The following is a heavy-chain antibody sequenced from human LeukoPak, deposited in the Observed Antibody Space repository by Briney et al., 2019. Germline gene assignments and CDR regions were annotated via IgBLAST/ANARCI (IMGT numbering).Heavy chain of an antibody. CDR2: IYYSGST. Sequence: PSETLSLTCTVSGGSISSYYWSWIRQPPGKGLEGIGYIYYSGSTNYNPSLKSRVTISVDTSKNQFSLKLSSVTAADTAVYYCARYLASSSWYRDRYYYYGMDVWGQGTTVTVSS. J-gene: IGHJ6*02. CDR1: GGSISSYY. D-gene: IGHD6-13*01. CDR3: ARYLASSSWYRDRYYYYGMDV. V-gene: IGHV4-59*01.